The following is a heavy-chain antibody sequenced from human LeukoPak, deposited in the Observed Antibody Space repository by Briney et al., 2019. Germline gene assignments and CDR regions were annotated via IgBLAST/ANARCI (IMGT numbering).Heavy chain of an antibody. D-gene: IGHD2-15*01. V-gene: IGHV1-8*01. J-gene: IGHJ6*03. CDR1: GYTFTSYD. Sequence: GASVKVSCKASGYTFTSYDINWVRQATGQGLEWVGWMNPNSGNTGYAQKFQGRVTMTRNTSISTAYMELSSLRSEDTAVYYCARGGYCSGGSCYWDYYYYYYMDVWGKGTTVTVSS. CDR3: ARGGYCSGGSCYWDYYYYYYMDV. CDR2: MNPNSGNT.